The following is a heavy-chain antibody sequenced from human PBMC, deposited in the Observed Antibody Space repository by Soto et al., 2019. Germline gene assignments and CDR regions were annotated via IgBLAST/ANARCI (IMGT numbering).Heavy chain of an antibody. CDR2: IYYSGSP. V-gene: IGHV4-31*03. CDR3: ARQYGSNWYFDL. J-gene: IGHJ2*01. D-gene: IGHD4-17*01. Sequence: QVQLQESGPGLVKPSQTLSLSCTVSGDSISSGGYYWTWIRQHPGRGLEWIGDIYYSGSPHQNPSLQRRVTISLDTSKNQFSLNLSSVTAADTAVYYCARQYGSNWYFDLWRRGTLVTVSS. CDR1: GDSISSGGYY.